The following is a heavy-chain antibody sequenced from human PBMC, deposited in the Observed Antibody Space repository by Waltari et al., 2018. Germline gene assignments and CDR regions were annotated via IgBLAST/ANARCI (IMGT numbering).Heavy chain of an antibody. D-gene: IGHD3-16*01. CDR1: GYTVTDHA. CDR2: INTNTQNP. J-gene: IGHJ4*02. CDR3: ARELLGGGAFDS. Sequence: QAQLVHSGSALKKPGASVKVSCKSSGYTVTDHAMNWVRQAPGQGLQFLGWINTNTQNPFYARGFAGRFVFSLDTSISTAYMEITSLKTEDTAVYYCARELLGGGAFDSWGQGTLVSVSS. V-gene: IGHV7-4-1*02.